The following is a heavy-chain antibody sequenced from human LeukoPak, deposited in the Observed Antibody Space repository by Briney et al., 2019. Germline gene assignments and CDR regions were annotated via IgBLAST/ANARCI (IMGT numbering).Heavy chain of an antibody. CDR2: IYYSGST. CDR1: GGSISSYY. Sequence: SETLSLTCTVSGGSISSYYWSWIRQPPGKGLEWIGYIYYSGSTNYNPSLKSRVTISVDTSKNQFSLKLSSVTAADTAVYYCAREGGDTIVGATGGFDYFDYWGQGTLVTVSS. D-gene: IGHD1-26*01. J-gene: IGHJ4*02. V-gene: IGHV4-59*01. CDR3: AREGGDTIVGATGGFDYFDY.